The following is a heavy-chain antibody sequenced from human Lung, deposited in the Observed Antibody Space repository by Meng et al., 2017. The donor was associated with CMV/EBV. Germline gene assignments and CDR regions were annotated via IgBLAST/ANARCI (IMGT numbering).Heavy chain of an antibody. CDR1: GGTFSTYA. Sequence: SVXVSCKASGGTFSTYAFSWVRQAPGQGLEWMGTIIPLVGFANYAQKFQGRVTIIADKSTSTAYMDLSSLRSEDTAIYYCARGYCSSNTCYTFGYWGQGTLVTVSS. CDR3: ARGYCSSNTCYTFGY. D-gene: IGHD2-2*02. V-gene: IGHV1-69*04. CDR2: IIPLVGFA. J-gene: IGHJ4*02.